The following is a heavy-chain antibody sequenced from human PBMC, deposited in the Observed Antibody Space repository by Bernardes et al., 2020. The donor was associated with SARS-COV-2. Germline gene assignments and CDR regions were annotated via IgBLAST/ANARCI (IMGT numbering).Heavy chain of an antibody. CDR2: MNPNSGNT. CDR1: GYTFTSYD. V-gene: IGHV1-8*01. J-gene: IGHJ4*02. Sequence: ASVKVSCKASGYTFTSYDINWVRQATGQGLEWMGWMNPNSGNTGYAQKFQGRVTITKDTSKNQVVLTMTNMDAVDTATYYCALGLPYYGSGTYSYWGQGTLVTVSS. D-gene: IGHD3-10*01. CDR3: ALGLPYYGSGTYSY.